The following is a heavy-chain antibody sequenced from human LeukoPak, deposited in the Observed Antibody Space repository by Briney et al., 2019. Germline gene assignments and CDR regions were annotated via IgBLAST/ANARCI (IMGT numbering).Heavy chain of an antibody. J-gene: IGHJ4*02. V-gene: IGHV1-8*01. CDR3: ARASGPTVADLDY. CDR2: MNPNSGNT. CDR1: GCTFTSHD. Sequence: GESLKISCKGSGCTFTSHDINWVRQATGQGLEWMGWMNPNSGNTGYAQKFQGRVTMTRNTSISTAYMELSSLRSEDTAVYYCARASGPTVADLDYWGQGTLVTVSS. D-gene: IGHD4-23*01.